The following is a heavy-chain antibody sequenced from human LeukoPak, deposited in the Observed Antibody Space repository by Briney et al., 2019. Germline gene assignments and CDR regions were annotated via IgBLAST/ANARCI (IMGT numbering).Heavy chain of an antibody. D-gene: IGHD6-13*01. J-gene: IGHJ3*02. V-gene: IGHV4-4*07. CDR1: GGSISSYY. CDR2: IYTSGST. CDR3: ARASYSSSWYGDDAFDI. Sequence: PSETLSLTCTVSGGSISSYYWSWIRQPAGKGLEWIGRIYTSGSTNYNPSLKSRVTMSVDTSKNQCSLKLSSVTAADTAVYYCARASYSSSWYGDDAFDIWGQGTMVTVSS.